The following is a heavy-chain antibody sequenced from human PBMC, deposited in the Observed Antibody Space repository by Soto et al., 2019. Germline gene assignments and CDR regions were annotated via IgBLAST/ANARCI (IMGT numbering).Heavy chain of an antibody. CDR1: GGSFSGYY. D-gene: IGHD6-13*01. V-gene: IGHV4-34*01. J-gene: IGHJ4*02. CDR3: ARAIAAAGRADY. CDR2: INHSGST. Sequence: SETLSLTCAVYGGSFSGYYWSWIRQPPGKGLEWIGEINHSGSTNYNPSLKSRVTISVDTSKNQFSLKLSSVTAADTAVYYCARAIAAAGRADYWGQGTLVTVSS.